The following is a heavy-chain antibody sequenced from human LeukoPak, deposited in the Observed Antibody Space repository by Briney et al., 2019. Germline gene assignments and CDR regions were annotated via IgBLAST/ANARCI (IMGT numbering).Heavy chain of an antibody. J-gene: IGHJ4*02. Sequence: GGSLRLSCAASGFTFSSYAMSWVRQAPGKGLEWVSAISGSGGSTYYADSVKGRFTISRDNAKNSLYLQMNSLRAEDTAVYYCARENTPEGFDYWGQGTLVTVSS. CDR2: ISGSGGST. CDR3: ARENTPEGFDY. D-gene: IGHD1-14*01. V-gene: IGHV3-23*01. CDR1: GFTFSSYA.